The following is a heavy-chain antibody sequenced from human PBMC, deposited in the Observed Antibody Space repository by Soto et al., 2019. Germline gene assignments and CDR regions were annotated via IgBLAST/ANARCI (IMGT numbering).Heavy chain of an antibody. CDR2: IFYNGST. CDR1: GGSINSGGHY. CDR3: ARLQWELLNYYYGMDV. V-gene: IGHV4-39*01. J-gene: IGHJ6*02. Sequence: SETLSLTCTVSGGSINSGGHYWSWIRQHPGKGLEWIGSIFYNGSTYYNPSLKSRVTISVDTSKNQFSLKLSSVTAADTAVYYCARLQWELLNYYYGMDVWGQGTTVPSP. D-gene: IGHD1-26*01.